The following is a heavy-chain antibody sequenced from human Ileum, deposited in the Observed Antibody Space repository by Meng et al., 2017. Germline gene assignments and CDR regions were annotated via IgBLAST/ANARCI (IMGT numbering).Heavy chain of an antibody. CDR3: ARGGPWFDP. CDR2: INHSGST. V-gene: IGHV4-34*01. Sequence: QVQLQQWGQGQLTPSETLSLTRAVYGGSFSGYYWSWIRQPPGKGLEWIGEINHSGSTNYNPSLKSRVTISVDTSKNQFSLKLSSVTAADTAVYYCARGGPWFDPWGQGTLVTASS. CDR1: GGSFSGYY. J-gene: IGHJ5*02.